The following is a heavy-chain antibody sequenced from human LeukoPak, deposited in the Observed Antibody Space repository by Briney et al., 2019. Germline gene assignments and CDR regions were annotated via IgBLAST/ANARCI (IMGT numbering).Heavy chain of an antibody. J-gene: IGHJ4*02. CDR1: GFTFSSYA. CDR3: ANLDIVVVPAAIGLDY. Sequence: PGGSLRLSCAASGFTFSSYAMSWVRQAPGKGLEWVSAISGSGGSTYYADSVKGRLTSSRDSSKNTLYLQMNSLRAEDTAVYYCANLDIVVVPAAIGLDYWGQGTLVTVSS. D-gene: IGHD2-2*02. CDR2: ISGSGGST. V-gene: IGHV3-23*01.